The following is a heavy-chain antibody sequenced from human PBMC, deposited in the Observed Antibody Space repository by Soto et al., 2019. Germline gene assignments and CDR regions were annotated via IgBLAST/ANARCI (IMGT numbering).Heavy chain of an antibody. Sequence: GGSLRLSCAASGFTFTRYSMNWVRQAPGKGLEWVSSISSTSSYIYYADSVKGRFTISRDNAKNSLFLQMNSLRAEDTAVYYCAGGGQLDPWGQGTLVTVSS. CDR2: ISSTSSYI. CDR1: GFTFTRYS. D-gene: IGHD1-26*01. J-gene: IGHJ5*02. CDR3: AGGGQLDP. V-gene: IGHV3-21*01.